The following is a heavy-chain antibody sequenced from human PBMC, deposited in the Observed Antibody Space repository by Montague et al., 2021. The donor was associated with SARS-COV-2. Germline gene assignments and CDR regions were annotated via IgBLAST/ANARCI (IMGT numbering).Heavy chain of an antibody. CDR1: EFTFSSYA. J-gene: IGHJ5*02. CDR3: AKDRIVVVVAALFDP. Sequence: SLRLSCAASEFTFSSYAMSWVRQAPGKGLEWVSAINGSGGSTYYADSVKGRFTISRDNSKNTLYLQMNSLRAEDTAVYYCAKDRIVVVVAALFDPWGQGTLVTVSS. V-gene: IGHV3-23*01. D-gene: IGHD2-15*01. CDR2: INGSGGST.